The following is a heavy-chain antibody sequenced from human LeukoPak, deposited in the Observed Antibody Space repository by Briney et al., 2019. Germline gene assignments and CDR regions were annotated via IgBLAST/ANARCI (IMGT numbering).Heavy chain of an antibody. Sequence: GGSLRLSCAASGFTFSSYSMNWVRQAPGKGLEWVSSISSSSSYIYYADSVKGRFTISRDNAKNSLYLQMNSLRAEDTAVYYCAREGGGAYDFSDYWGQGTLVTVSS. V-gene: IGHV3-21*01. CDR1: GFTFSSYS. J-gene: IGHJ4*02. D-gene: IGHD3-3*01. CDR3: AREGGGAYDFSDY. CDR2: ISSSSSYI.